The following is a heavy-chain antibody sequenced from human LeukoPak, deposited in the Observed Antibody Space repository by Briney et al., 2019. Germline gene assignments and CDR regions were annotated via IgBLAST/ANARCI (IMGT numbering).Heavy chain of an antibody. Sequence: PSETLSLTCAVYGGSFSGYYWSWIRQPPGKGLEWIGEINHSGSTNYNPSLKSRVTISVDTSKNQFSLKLSSVTAADTAVYYCARVLKLGYCSGGSCYGRDYYYYYMDGWGKGTTVTVSS. D-gene: IGHD2-15*01. V-gene: IGHV4-34*01. J-gene: IGHJ6*03. CDR3: ARVLKLGYCSGGSCYGRDYYYYYMDG. CDR2: INHSGST. CDR1: GGSFSGYY.